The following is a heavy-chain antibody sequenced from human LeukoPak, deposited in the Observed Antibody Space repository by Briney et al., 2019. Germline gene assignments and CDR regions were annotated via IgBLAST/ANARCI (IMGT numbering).Heavy chain of an antibody. CDR1: GFTFSNYW. J-gene: IGHJ6*04. CDR3: AELGITMIGGV. CDR2: IKHDGSEK. D-gene: IGHD3-10*02. Sequence: GGSLRLSCAASGFTFSNYWMTWVRQAPGKGLERVAQIKHDGSEKYYVDSVKGRFTISRDNAKNSLYLQMNSLRAEDTAVYYCAELGITMIGGVWGKGTTVTISS. V-gene: IGHV3-7*01.